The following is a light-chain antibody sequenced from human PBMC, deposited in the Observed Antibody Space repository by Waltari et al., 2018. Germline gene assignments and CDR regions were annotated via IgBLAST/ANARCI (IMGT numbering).Light chain of an antibody. V-gene: IGKV3-15*01. Sequence: ETVMTQSPATLFVSPGERATLSCRASRSVSRNLARYQQKPGQAPRLLIYETSTSATGIPARFSGSGSGTEFTLTISSLQSEDVAIYHCHQYNNWPAWTFGQGTKVEIK. CDR3: HQYNNWPAWT. J-gene: IGKJ1*01. CDR2: ETS. CDR1: RSVSRN.